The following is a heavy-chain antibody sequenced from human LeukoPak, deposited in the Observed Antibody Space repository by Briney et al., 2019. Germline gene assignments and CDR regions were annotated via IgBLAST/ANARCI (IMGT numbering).Heavy chain of an antibody. CDR1: GFTFSSYA. D-gene: IGHD2-2*01. V-gene: IGHV3-30*04. Sequence: GGSLRLSCAASGFTFSSYAMHWVRQAPGKGLEWVAVISYDGSNKYYADSVKGRLTISRDNAKNSLYLQMNSLRAEDTALYYCAKDIGCSSTRCHYGYYGMDVWGQGTTVTVSS. CDR2: ISYDGSNK. J-gene: IGHJ6*02. CDR3: AKDIGCSSTRCHYGYYGMDV.